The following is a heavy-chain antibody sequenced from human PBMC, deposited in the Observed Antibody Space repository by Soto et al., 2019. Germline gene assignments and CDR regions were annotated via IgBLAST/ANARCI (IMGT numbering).Heavy chain of an antibody. CDR3: ATQAYCSGGSCYPDY. CDR2: IIPILGIA. J-gene: IGHJ4*02. V-gene: IGHV1-69*02. CDR1: VGTFSSYT. Sequence: QVQLVQSGAEVKKPGSSVKVSCKASVGTFSSYTISWVRQAPGQGLEWMGRIIPILGIANYAQKFQGRVTITADKYTSTAYMELRRLRSEDTAVYYCATQAYCSGGSCYPDYWGQGTLVTVSS. D-gene: IGHD2-15*01.